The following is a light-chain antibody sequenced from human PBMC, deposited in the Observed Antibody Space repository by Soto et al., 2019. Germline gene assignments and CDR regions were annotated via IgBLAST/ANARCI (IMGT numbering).Light chain of an antibody. CDR2: LNSDGSH. J-gene: IGLJ1*01. CDR1: SGHSSYA. V-gene: IGLV4-69*01. Sequence: QPVLTQSPSASASLGASVKLTCTLSSGHSSYAIAWHQQQPEKGPRYLMKLNSDGSHSKGDGIPDRFSGSSSGAERYLTISSLQSEDEADYYCQTWGTGIHVFGTGTKLTRP. CDR3: QTWGTGIHV.